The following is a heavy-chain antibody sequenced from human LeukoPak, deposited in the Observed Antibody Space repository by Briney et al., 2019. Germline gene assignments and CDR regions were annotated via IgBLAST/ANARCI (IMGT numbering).Heavy chain of an antibody. V-gene: IGHV1-2*02. CDR2: INPNSGGT. J-gene: IGHJ5*02. Sequence: ASVKVSCKATGYTFTGYYMHWVRQAPGQGLEWMGWINPNSGGTNYAQKFQGRVTMTRDTSISTAYMELSRLRSDDTAVYYCARGDIMIVVVNNWFDPWGQGTLVTVSS. CDR3: ARGDIMIVVVNNWFDP. D-gene: IGHD3-22*01. CDR1: GYTFTGYY.